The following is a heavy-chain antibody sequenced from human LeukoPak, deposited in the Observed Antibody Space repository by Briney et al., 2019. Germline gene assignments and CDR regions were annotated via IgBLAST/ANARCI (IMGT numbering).Heavy chain of an antibody. CDR2: IYLGGST. CDR1: GGSINSSDW. J-gene: IGHJ4*02. Sequence: PSETLSLTCAVSGGSINSSDWWSWVRQPPGKGLEWIGEIYLGGSTNYNPSLKSRVTISVDKSKNQFSLKLSSVTAADTAVYYCASGKLERPQYSDYWGQGTLVTVSS. CDR3: ASGKLERPQYSDY. V-gene: IGHV4-4*02. D-gene: IGHD1-1*01.